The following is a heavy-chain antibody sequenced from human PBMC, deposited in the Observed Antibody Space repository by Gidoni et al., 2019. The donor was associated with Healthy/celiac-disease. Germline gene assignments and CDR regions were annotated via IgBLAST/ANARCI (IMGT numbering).Heavy chain of an antibody. Sequence: QVPLVQSGAAVKKPGSSVTVSCKASGGPFSSYPIIWGRQAPGQGLEWMGGIIPIFGTANYAQEFKGRVTITADESTSTAYMELSSLRSEDTAVYYCARDTHYDSSGYYYYYYGMDVWGQGTTVTVSS. J-gene: IGHJ6*02. V-gene: IGHV1-69*01. D-gene: IGHD3-22*01. CDR1: GGPFSSYP. CDR3: ARDTHYDSSGYYYYYYGMDV. CDR2: IIPIFGTA.